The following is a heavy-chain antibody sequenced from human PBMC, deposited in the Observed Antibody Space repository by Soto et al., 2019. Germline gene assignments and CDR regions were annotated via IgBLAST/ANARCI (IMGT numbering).Heavy chain of an antibody. D-gene: IGHD5-18*01. CDR3: TRERGGYSYGDY. Sequence: QVQLVQSGAEVKKPGASVKVSCKASGYTFSSYGITWVRQAPGQGLEWMGWVNIYEGSTNYAQKFQGRVTMTTDTATSTVYLELKRLRSDDTAIYYCTRERGGYSYGDYWGQGTLVTVSS. V-gene: IGHV1-18*01. CDR2: VNIYEGST. J-gene: IGHJ4*02. CDR1: GYTFSSYG.